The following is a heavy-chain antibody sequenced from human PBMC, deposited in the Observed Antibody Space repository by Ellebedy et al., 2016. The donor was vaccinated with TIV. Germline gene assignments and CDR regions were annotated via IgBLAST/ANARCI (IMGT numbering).Heavy chain of an antibody. CDR1: GGSISNNY. CDR2: LYDSGTT. V-gene: IGHV4-59*01. Sequence: MPSETLSLTFTVSGGSISNNYWSWIRQPPGPGLEWIWFLYDSGTTNSNPSLKTRVTISVDTAKNQFSLRLTSVPAADTAVYYCARHPGHNGFFDLWGQGTQVTVSS. D-gene: IGHD2-8*01. J-gene: IGHJ4*02. CDR3: ARHPGHNGFFDL.